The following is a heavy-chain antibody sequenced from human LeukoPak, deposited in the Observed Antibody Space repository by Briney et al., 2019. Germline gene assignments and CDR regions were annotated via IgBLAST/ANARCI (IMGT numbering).Heavy chain of an antibody. Sequence: GGSLRLSCAASGFTFSSYAMSWVRQAPGKGLEWVANIKQDGSEKYYVDSVKGRFTISRDNAKNSLYLQMNSLRAEDTAVYYCARGGGYCSSTSCYLTNFDYWGQGTLVTVSS. D-gene: IGHD2-2*01. V-gene: IGHV3-7*01. J-gene: IGHJ4*02. CDR1: GFTFSSYA. CDR2: IKQDGSEK. CDR3: ARGGGYCSSTSCYLTNFDY.